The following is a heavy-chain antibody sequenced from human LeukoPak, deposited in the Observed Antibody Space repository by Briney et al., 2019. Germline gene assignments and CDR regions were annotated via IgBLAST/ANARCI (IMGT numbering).Heavy chain of an antibody. D-gene: IGHD2-2*01. CDR1: GGSFSGYF. J-gene: IGHJ4*02. V-gene: IGHV4-34*01. CDR2: INHSGST. CDR3: AREAPQDIVVVPAAPSFDY. Sequence: SETLSLTSAVNGGSFSGYFWSWGRQPPGKGLEWIGEINHSGSTNYNPSLKSRVTISVDTSKNQFSLKLSSVTAADTAVYYCAREAPQDIVVVPAAPSFDYWGQGTLVTVSS.